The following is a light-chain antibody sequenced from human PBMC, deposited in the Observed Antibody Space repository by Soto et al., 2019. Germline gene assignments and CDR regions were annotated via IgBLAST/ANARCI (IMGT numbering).Light chain of an antibody. CDR1: SSDIGGYNY. CDR3: SSYAGSSYYV. Sequence: QSALTQPASVSGSPGQSITISCTGTSSDIGGYNYVSWYQQHPGRAPKLMISEVSNRPSGVSNRFSGSKSGNTASLTISGLQAEDEAAYYCSSYAGSSYYVFGSGTKLTVL. V-gene: IGLV2-14*01. J-gene: IGLJ1*01. CDR2: EVS.